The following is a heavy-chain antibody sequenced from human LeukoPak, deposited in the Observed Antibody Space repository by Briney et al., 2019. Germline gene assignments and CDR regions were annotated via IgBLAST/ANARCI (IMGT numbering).Heavy chain of an antibody. D-gene: IGHD5/OR15-5a*01. CDR1: GYSISSGYY. Sequence: SETLSLTCAVSGYSISSGYYWGWIRQPPGKGLERIGSIYHSGSTYYNPSLKSRVTISVDTSKNQFSLKLSSVTAADTAVYYCARRLDFDYWGQGTLVTVSS. V-gene: IGHV4-38-2*01. CDR3: ARRLDFDY. CDR2: IYHSGST. J-gene: IGHJ4*02.